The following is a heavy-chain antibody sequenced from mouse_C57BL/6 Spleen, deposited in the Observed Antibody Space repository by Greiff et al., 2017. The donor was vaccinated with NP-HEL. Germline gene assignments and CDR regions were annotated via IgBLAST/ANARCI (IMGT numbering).Heavy chain of an antibody. CDR1: GYTFTEYT. CDR3: ARHEDNYGSSYDWYFDV. Sequence: VQVVESGAELVKPGASVKLSCKASGYTFTEYTIHWVKQRSGQGLEWIGWFYPGSGSIKYNEKFKDKATLTADKSSSTVYMELSRLTSEDSAVYFCARHEDNYGSSYDWYFDVWGTGTTVTVSS. V-gene: IGHV1-62-2*01. CDR2: FYPGSGSI. D-gene: IGHD1-1*01. J-gene: IGHJ1*03.